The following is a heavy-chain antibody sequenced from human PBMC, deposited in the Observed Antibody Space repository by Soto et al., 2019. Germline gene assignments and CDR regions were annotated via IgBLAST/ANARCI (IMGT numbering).Heavy chain of an antibody. D-gene: IGHD3-22*01. V-gene: IGHV4-39*01. CDR1: GGSISSTTHH. CDR2: VFYTGTT. CDR3: ARQDTSGYAFDY. J-gene: IGHJ4*02. Sequence: SETLSLTCTVSGGSISSTTHHWVWVRQPPGKGLEWIASVFYTGTTYYTPSLKSRVIISVDTSKNQFSLKLSSVTAADTAVYYCARQDTSGYAFDYWGQGTLVTVS.